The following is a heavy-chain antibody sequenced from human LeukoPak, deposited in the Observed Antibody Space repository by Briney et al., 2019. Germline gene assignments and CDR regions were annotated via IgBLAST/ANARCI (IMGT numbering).Heavy chain of an antibody. CDR3: ARQGYSYGYFNY. CDR2: ISNSSSYI. D-gene: IGHD5-18*01. Sequence: GGSLRLSCAASGFTFSSYSMNWVRQAPGKGLEWVSSISNSSSYIYYADSVKGRFTISRDNAKNSLYLQMNSLRAEDTAVYYCARQGYSYGYFNYWGQGTLVTVSS. CDR1: GFTFSSYS. J-gene: IGHJ4*02. V-gene: IGHV3-21*01.